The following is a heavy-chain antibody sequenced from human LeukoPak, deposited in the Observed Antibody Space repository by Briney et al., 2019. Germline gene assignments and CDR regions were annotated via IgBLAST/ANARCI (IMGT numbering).Heavy chain of an antibody. D-gene: IGHD7-27*01. V-gene: IGHV1-8*01. CDR1: GYTFTNYD. J-gene: IGHJ4*02. CDR3: ASNPPRTGDFNY. CDR2: MSPNNGNT. Sequence: ASVKASCKTSGYTFTNYDINWVRQATGQGLEWMGWMSPNNGNTGYAQKFQGRVTMTRDTSINTAYMELSSLRSEDTAVYYCASNPPRTGDFNYWGQGALVTVSS.